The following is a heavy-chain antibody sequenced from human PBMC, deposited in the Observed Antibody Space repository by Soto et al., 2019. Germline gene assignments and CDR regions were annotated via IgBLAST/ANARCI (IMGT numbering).Heavy chain of an antibody. J-gene: IGHJ3*02. Sequence: PXPTLSLSCTVSGGSINTGRCYWSSIHQHPAKGLEWIGYIYYSGSTNYNPSLKSRLTISVDTSKHQFSLRLMSVTAADTAVYYCARETVSGKDSEAFDIWGQGTMVTVSS. V-gene: IGHV4-31*03. CDR2: IYYSGST. D-gene: IGHD2-21*01. CDR3: ARETVSGKDSEAFDI. CDR1: GGSINTGRCY.